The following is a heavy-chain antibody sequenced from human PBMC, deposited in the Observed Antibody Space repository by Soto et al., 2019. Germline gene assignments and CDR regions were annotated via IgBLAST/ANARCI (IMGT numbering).Heavy chain of an antibody. D-gene: IGHD4-4*01. Sequence: SETLSLTCSVSGGSISSSRYYWGWIRQPPGKGLEWIGNIYYSGSTYYNPSLKSRVTISVDTSKNQFSLKLSSVTAADTAVYYCARGNTTVIKFYYYYGMDVWGQGTTVTVSS. CDR3: ARGNTTVIKFYYYYGMDV. CDR1: GGSISSSRYY. J-gene: IGHJ6*02. CDR2: IYYSGST. V-gene: IGHV4-39*07.